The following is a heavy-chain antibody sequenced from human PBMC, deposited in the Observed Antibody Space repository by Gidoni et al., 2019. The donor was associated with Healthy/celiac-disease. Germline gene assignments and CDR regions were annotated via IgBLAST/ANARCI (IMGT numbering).Heavy chain of an antibody. V-gene: IGHV3-30*04. CDR3: ARGVDSSSWYGYYFDY. Sequence: QAQLVESGRGVVQPGRPLRTSCAAPGFTFRSYAMHWVRQAPGKGVEWVAVISYEGSNKYYADSVKGRFTISRDNSKNTLYLQMNSLRAEDTAVYYCARGVDSSSWYGYYFDYWGQGTLVTVSS. CDR1: GFTFRSYA. D-gene: IGHD6-13*01. CDR2: ISYEGSNK. J-gene: IGHJ4*02.